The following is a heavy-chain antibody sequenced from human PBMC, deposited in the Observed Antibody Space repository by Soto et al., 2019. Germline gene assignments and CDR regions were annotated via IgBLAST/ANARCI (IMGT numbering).Heavy chain of an antibody. CDR2: INAGNGNT. V-gene: IGHV1-3*01. J-gene: IGHJ6*02. CDR1: GYTFTSYV. CDR3: GRGPSTMLVSKEYYSSLDV. Sequence: QAQLVQSGTEVKKPGASVKVSCKASGYTFTSYVIHWVRQTPGQRLEWMGWINAGNGNTKYSQNFMGRVTLTRDTPATKAYMEWGGLGSEDPAVYYCGRGPSTMLVSKEYYSSLDVWAPGTTVTLSS. D-gene: IGHD3-22*01.